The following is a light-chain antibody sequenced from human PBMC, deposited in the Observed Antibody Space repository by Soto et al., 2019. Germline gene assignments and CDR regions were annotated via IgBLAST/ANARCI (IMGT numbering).Light chain of an antibody. J-gene: IGKJ1*01. V-gene: IGKV1-5*01. CDR2: DAS. CDR3: QQLKT. Sequence: DIQMTQSPSTLSASVGDRVTFTCRASQSISSWLAWYQQKPGKAPKLLIYDASSLESGVPSRFSGSGSGTEFTLTISSLQPDDFATYYCQQLKTFGQGTKVDIK. CDR1: QSISSW.